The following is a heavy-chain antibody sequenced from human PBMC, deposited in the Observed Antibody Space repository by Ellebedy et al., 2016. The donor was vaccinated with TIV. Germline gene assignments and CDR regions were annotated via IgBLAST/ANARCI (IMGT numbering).Heavy chain of an antibody. Sequence: GGSLRLSXKGSGYSFTSYWIGWVRQMPGKGLEWMGIIYPGDSDTRYSPSFQGQVTISADKSISTAYLQWSSLKASDTAMYYCARVLGYCSSTSCYFPLTNWFDPWGQGTLVTVSS. CDR1: GYSFTSYW. CDR2: IYPGDSDT. J-gene: IGHJ5*02. D-gene: IGHD2-2*01. V-gene: IGHV5-51*01. CDR3: ARVLGYCSSTSCYFPLTNWFDP.